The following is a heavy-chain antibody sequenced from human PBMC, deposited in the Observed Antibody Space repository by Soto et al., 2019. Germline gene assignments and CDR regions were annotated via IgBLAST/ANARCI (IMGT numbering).Heavy chain of an antibody. D-gene: IGHD6-13*01. CDR2: IIPIFGTA. Sequence: QVQLVQSGAEVKKPGSSVKVSCKASGGTFSSYAISWVRQAPGQGLEWMGGIIPIFGTANYAQKFQGRVTITGDESTSIADMELSSLRSEDTAVYYCARDGPGIAAAGVDWFDPWGQGTLVTVSS. CDR1: GGTFSSYA. V-gene: IGHV1-69*12. J-gene: IGHJ5*02. CDR3: ARDGPGIAAAGVDWFDP.